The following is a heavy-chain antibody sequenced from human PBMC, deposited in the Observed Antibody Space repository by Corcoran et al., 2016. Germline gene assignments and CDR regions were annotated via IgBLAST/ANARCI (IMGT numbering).Heavy chain of an antibody. Sequence: QVQLVQSGAEVKKPGASVKVSCKASGYTFTSYGISWVRQAPGQGLEWMGWISAYNGNTNYAQKLQGRVTMTTDTSTSTAYMELRSLGSDDTAVYYCARRITMIVVVAEGAFDIWGQGTMVTVSS. CDR1: GYTFTSYG. CDR3: ARRITMIVVVAEGAFDI. J-gene: IGHJ3*02. CDR2: ISAYNGNT. V-gene: IGHV1-18*01. D-gene: IGHD3-22*01.